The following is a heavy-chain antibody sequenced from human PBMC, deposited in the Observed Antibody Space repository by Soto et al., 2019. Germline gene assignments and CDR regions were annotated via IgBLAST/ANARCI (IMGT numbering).Heavy chain of an antibody. CDR2: ISYDGSIE. CDR1: GFTFKNYA. V-gene: IGHV3-30-3*01. J-gene: IGHJ5*02. Sequence: QVQLVESGGGVVQPGRSLRLSCAASGFTFKNYAMHWVRQAPGKGLEWVAVISYDGSIEFYADSVKGRFTISRDDFKNTMFLQMGSLRVEDTAVYYCAREGVVAENWFAPWGQGTLVTVSS. D-gene: IGHD3-22*01. CDR3: AREGVVAENWFAP.